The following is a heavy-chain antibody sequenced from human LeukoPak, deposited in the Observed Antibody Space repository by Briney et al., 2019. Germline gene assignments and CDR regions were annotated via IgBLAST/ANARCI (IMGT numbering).Heavy chain of an antibody. V-gene: IGHV4-38-2*02. J-gene: IGHJ4*02. Sequence: SETLSLTCTVSGGSISSYYWGWIRQPPGKGLEWIGSIYHSGSTYYNPSLKSRVTISVDTSKNQFSLKLSSVTAADTAVYYCARDQASGSYSYYFDYWGQGTLVTVST. CDR3: ARDQASGSYSYYFDY. CDR2: IYHSGST. CDR1: GGSISSYY. D-gene: IGHD1-26*01.